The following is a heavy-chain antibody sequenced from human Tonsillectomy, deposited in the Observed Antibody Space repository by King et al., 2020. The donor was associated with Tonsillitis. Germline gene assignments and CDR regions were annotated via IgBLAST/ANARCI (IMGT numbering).Heavy chain of an antibody. J-gene: IGHJ4*02. CDR2: ISSSSSYI. CDR3: ERYPRHRGYGTPAYFDY. D-gene: IGHD5-12*01. Sequence: VQLVESGGGLVKPGGSLRLSCAASGFTFSSYSMNWVRQAPGKGLEWVSSISSSSSYIYYADSVKGRFTISRDNAKNSLYLQMNSLRAEDTAVYYCERYPRHRGYGTPAYFDYWGQGTLVTVSS. CDR1: GFTFSSYS. V-gene: IGHV3-21*01.